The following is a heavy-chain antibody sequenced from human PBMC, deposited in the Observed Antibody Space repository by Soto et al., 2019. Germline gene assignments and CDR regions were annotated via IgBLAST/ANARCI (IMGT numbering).Heavy chain of an antibody. J-gene: IGHJ4*02. CDR2: INHSGST. CDR1: GGSFSGYY. CDR3: GREKNSGPLDH. Sequence: QVQLQQWGAGLLKPSETLSLTCAVYGGSFSGYYWTWIRQPPGTGLEWIGEINHSGSTNYNPSLKGRVTISGDTSKDQVSLKLTSVTAADPAVYFRGREKNSGPLDHWGQGTPVTGSS. V-gene: IGHV4-34*01.